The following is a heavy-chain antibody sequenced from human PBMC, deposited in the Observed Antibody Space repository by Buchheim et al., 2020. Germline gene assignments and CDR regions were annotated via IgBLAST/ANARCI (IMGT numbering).Heavy chain of an antibody. J-gene: IGHJ3*02. D-gene: IGHD1-26*01. CDR1: GFTFSSFA. CDR3: AKDWSLIVGVHDAFHM. V-gene: IGHV3-23*04. CDR2: IGGAGGSR. Sequence: EVSLVESGGGLFQPGESLRLSCEASGFTFSSFAMSWVRQAPGKGLEWVSAIGGAGGSRYYADSVKGRVTISRDNSKNTLFLEMNSLRAEDTALYYCAKDWSLIVGVHDAFHMWGQGT.